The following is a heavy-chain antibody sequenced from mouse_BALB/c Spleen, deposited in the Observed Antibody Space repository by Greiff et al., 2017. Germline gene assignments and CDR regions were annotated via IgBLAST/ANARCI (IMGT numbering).Heavy chain of an antibody. D-gene: IGHD2-1*01. CDR2: ISYSGST. V-gene: IGHV3-2*02. CDR1: GYSITSDYA. Sequence: EVKLQESGPGLVKPSQSLSLTCTVTGYSITSDYAWNWIRQFPGNKLEWMGYISYSGSTSYNPSLKSRISITRDTSKNQFFLQLNSVTTEDTATYYCATYGNYPYWYFDVWGAGTTVTVSS. CDR3: ATYGNYPYWYFDV. J-gene: IGHJ1*01.